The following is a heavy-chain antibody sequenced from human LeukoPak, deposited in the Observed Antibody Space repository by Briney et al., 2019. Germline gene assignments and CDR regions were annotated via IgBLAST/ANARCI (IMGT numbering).Heavy chain of an antibody. D-gene: IGHD3-22*01. J-gene: IGHJ4*02. CDR3: AKAVGSSGYYLFDY. CDR2: ISGSGGST. V-gene: IGHV3-23*01. Sequence: GGSLRLSCAASGFTFSNYAMSWVRQAPGKGLEWVSAISGSGGSTYYADSVKGRFTISRDNSKNTLYLQMNSLRAEDTAVYYCAKAVGSSGYYLFDYWGQGTLVTVSS. CDR1: GFTFSNYA.